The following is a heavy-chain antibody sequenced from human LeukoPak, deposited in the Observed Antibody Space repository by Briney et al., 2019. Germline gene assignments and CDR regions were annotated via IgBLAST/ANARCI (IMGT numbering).Heavy chain of an antibody. V-gene: IGHV3-48*01. CDR2: ISSSSSTI. J-gene: IGHJ4*02. CDR1: GFTFSSYS. Sequence: GGSLRLSCAASGFTFSSYSMNWVRQAPGKGLEWVSYISSSSSTIYYADSVKGRFTISRDNAKNSLYLQMNSLRAEDTAVYFCARDLPAYPHWGQGTLVTVSS. CDR3: ARDLPAYPH.